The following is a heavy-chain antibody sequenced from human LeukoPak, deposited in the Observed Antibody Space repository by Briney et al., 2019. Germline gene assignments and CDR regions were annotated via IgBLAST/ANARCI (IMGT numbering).Heavy chain of an antibody. CDR2: INHSGST. J-gene: IGHJ4*02. Sequence: PSETLSLTCAVYGGSFSGYYWSWIRQPPGKGLEWIGEINHSGSTNYNPSLKSRVTISVDTSKNQFSLKLSSVTAADTAVYYCARGKDYYDSSGYLIYWGQGTLVTVSS. CDR3: ARGKDYYDSSGYLIY. D-gene: IGHD3-22*01. V-gene: IGHV4-34*01. CDR1: GGSFSGYY.